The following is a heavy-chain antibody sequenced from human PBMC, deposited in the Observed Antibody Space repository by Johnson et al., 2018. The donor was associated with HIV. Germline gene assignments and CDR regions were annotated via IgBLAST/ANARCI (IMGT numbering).Heavy chain of an antibody. Sequence: VQLVESGGGLAQPGGSLRLSCAASGFTVSRNYMSWVRQAPGKGLEWVGRSRSEANSYTTEYAASVKGRFTIPRDDSKNSLYLQMNSLKTEDTAVYYCAKPYCSGTCSFDIWGQGTMVTVSS. CDR2: SRSEANSYTT. CDR1: GFTVSRNY. V-gene: IGHV3-72*01. J-gene: IGHJ3*02. D-gene: IGHD2-15*01. CDR3: AKPYCSGTCSFDI.